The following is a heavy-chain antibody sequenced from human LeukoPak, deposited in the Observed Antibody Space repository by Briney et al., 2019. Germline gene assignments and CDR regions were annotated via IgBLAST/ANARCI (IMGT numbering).Heavy chain of an antibody. J-gene: IGHJ6*02. V-gene: IGHV4-59*08. D-gene: IGHD6-19*01. CDR2: IYYSGST. CDR3: ARHGAVAGTNYYYYYGMDV. Sequence: SETPSLTCTVSGGSISSYYWSWIRQPPGKGLEWIGYIYYSGSTNYNPSLKSRVTISVDTSKNQFSLKLSSVTAADTAVYYCARHGAVAGTNYYYYYGMDVWGQGTTVTVSS. CDR1: GGSISSYY.